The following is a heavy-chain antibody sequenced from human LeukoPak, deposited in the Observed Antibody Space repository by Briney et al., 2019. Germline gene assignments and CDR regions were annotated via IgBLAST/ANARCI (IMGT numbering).Heavy chain of an antibody. D-gene: IGHD3-10*01. J-gene: IGHJ1*01. V-gene: IGHV1-69*01. CDR3: ARWTHGSGAGFFIH. CDR2: IIPLLGTP. Sequence: SVKVSCKASGGAFSNYAMNWVRQAPGQGLEWMGGIIPLLGTPSYAQKFQGRVTINADESTTTAYMELSSLRSEDTAVYYCARWTHGSGAGFFIHWGQGTLVTVSS. CDR1: GGAFSNYA.